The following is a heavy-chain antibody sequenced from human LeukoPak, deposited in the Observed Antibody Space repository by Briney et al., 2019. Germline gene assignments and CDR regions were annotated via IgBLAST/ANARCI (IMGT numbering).Heavy chain of an antibody. CDR3: ARADRDYSVYYFDY. D-gene: IGHD2-15*01. Sequence: PSETLSLTCTISGDSINSYHWSWLRQPPGSKLEWIGYFYYSGVTNYNPSLKSRVTMSLDTSKKQFSLKLNSVTAADTAVYYCARADRDYSVYYFDYWGQGTLVTVSS. V-gene: IGHV4-59*01. CDR1: GDSINSYH. CDR2: FYYSGVT. J-gene: IGHJ4*02.